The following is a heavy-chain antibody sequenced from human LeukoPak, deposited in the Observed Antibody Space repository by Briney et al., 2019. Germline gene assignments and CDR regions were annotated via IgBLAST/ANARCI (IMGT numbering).Heavy chain of an antibody. CDR1: LDSTTSNF. D-gene: IGHD5-12*01. CDR2: IYYTGST. CDR3: ARHHIADYYFDY. Sequence: PSETLSLTCTVSLDSTTSNFWSWVRQPPGKGLEWIGSIYYTGSTYYNAPLKSRVTISVDTSKNQFSLKLGSVTAADTAVYYCARHHIADYYFDYWGQGTLVTVSS. J-gene: IGHJ4*02. V-gene: IGHV4-39*01.